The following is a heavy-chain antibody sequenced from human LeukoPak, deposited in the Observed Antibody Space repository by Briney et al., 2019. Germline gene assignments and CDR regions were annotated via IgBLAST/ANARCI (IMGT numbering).Heavy chain of an antibody. Sequence: GGSLRLSCAASGFTFSDYYMSWIRQAPGKGLEWVSYISSSGSTIYYADSVKGRFTISRDNAKNSLYLQMNSLIAEDTAVYYCARDLRAAADYYDSSGYFDPDPFDIWGQGAMVTVSS. J-gene: IGHJ3*02. V-gene: IGHV3-11*04. CDR1: GFTFSDYY. CDR2: ISSSGSTI. D-gene: IGHD3-22*01. CDR3: ARDLRAAADYYDSSGYFDPDPFDI.